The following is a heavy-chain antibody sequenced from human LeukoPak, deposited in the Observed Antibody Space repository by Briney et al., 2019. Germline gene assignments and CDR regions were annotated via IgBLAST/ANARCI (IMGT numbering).Heavy chain of an antibody. CDR3: AIRYSGSYNDY. V-gene: IGHV5-51*01. CDR1: GYSFTTYW. J-gene: IGHJ4*02. D-gene: IGHD1-26*01. CDR2: IYPGDSDI. Sequence: GESLKISCKGSGYSFTTYWIGWVRQLPGKGLEWMGIIYPGDSDIRYSPSFQGQVTISADKSISTAYLQWSSLKASDTAMYYCAIRYSGSYNDYWGQGTLVTVSS.